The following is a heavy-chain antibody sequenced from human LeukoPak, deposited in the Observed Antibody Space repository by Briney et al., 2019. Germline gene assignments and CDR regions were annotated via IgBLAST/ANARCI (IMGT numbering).Heavy chain of an antibody. J-gene: IGHJ4*02. CDR3: ARDRNTDFWSGYYTNYFDY. D-gene: IGHD3-3*01. CDR1: GFTFSSYA. Sequence: GGSLRLSCAASGFTFSSYAMSWVCQAPGKGLECIAGFSGSGGSTYYADSVKGRFTISRDNSKNTLYLQMNSLRAEDTAVYYCARDRNTDFWSGYYTNYFDYWGQGTLVTVSS. V-gene: IGHV3-23*01. CDR2: FSGSGGST.